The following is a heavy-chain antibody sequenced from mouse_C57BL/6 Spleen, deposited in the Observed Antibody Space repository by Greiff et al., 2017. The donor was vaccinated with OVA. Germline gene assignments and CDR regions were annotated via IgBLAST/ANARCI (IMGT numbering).Heavy chain of an antibody. CDR1: GYAFSSSW. CDR3: AREDGNYHYYAMDY. D-gene: IGHD2-1*01. Sequence: QVQLQQSGPELVKPGASVKISCKASGYAFSSSWMNWVKQRPGKGLEWIGRIYPGDGDTNYNGKFKGKATLTADKSSSTAYMQLSSLTSEDSAVYVCAREDGNYHYYAMDYWGQGTSVTVSS. J-gene: IGHJ4*01. CDR2: IYPGDGDT. V-gene: IGHV1-82*01.